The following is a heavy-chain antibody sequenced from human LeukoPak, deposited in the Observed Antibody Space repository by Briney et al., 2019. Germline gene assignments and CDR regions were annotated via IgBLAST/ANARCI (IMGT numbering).Heavy chain of an antibody. J-gene: IGHJ5*02. CDR1: GYSISSGYY. CDR2: IYHSGSA. D-gene: IGHD1-26*01. V-gene: IGHV4-38-2*01. Sequence: TETLSLTCAVSGYSISSGYYWGWIRQPPGKGLEWIGSIYHSGSAYQNPSLKSRVTISVDTSKNLFSLKLRSVTAADTAVYYCARSYLGGTYYDWFDPWGQGTLVTVSS. CDR3: ARSYLGGTYYDWFDP.